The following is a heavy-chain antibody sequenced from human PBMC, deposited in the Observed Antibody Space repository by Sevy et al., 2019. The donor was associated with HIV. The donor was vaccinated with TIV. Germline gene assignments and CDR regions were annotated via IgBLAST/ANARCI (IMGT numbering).Heavy chain of an antibody. CDR1: GFTFSSYA. CDR3: ANEGGSPHNYKIRPSLDY. D-gene: IGHD1-1*01. CDR2: ISGSGGST. V-gene: IGHV3-23*01. J-gene: IGHJ4*02. Sequence: GGSLRLSCAASGFTFSSYAMSWVRQAPGKGLEWVSAISGSGGSTYYADSVKGRFTISRDNSKNTLYLQMNSLRAEDTAVYYCANEGGSPHNYKIRPSLDYWGQGTLVTVSS.